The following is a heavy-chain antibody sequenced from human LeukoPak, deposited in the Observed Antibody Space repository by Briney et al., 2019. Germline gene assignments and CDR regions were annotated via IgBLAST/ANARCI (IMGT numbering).Heavy chain of an antibody. CDR1: GGSISNYY. J-gene: IGHJ4*02. D-gene: IGHD5-18*01. V-gene: IGHV4-59*08. CDR3: ARLTSMAL. CDR2: IYYSGST. Sequence: ASETLSLTCTVSGGSISNYYWSWLRQPPGKGLEWIGYIYYSGSTSYHPSLKSRVTVSIDTSKNQFSLRLSSVTAADTAVYYCARLTSMALWGQGTLVTVSS.